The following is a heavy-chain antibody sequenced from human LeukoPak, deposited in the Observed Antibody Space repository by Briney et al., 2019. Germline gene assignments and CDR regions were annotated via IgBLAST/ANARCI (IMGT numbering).Heavy chain of an antibody. Sequence: PGGSLRLSCAASGFTFSSYAMSWVRQAPGKGLEWVAVISYDGSNKYYADSVKGRFTISRDNSKNTLYLQMNSLRAEDTAVYYCARDRGIAVAGTFSWGQGTLVTVSS. J-gene: IGHJ4*02. CDR3: ARDRGIAVAGTFS. D-gene: IGHD6-19*01. CDR2: ISYDGSNK. CDR1: GFTFSSYA. V-gene: IGHV3-30-3*01.